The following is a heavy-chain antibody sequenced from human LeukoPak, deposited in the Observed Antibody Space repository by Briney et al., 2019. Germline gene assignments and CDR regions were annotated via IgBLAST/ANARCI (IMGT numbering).Heavy chain of an antibody. D-gene: IGHD2-2*01. J-gene: IGHJ6*03. CDR1: GGTFSSYA. CDR2: IIPIFGTA. V-gene: IGHV1-69*05. CDR3: ARDGCSSTSCYDYYYYMDV. Sequence: SVKVSCKASGGTFSSYAISWVRQAPGQGLEWMGGIIPIFGTANYAQKLQGRVTMTTDTSTSTAYMELRSLRSDDTAVYYCARDGCSSTSCYDYYYYMDVWGKGTTVTVSS.